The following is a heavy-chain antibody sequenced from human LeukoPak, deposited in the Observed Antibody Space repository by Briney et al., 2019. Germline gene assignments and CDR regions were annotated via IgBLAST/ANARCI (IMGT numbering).Heavy chain of an antibody. J-gene: IGHJ4*02. V-gene: IGHV1-69*04. CDR1: GGTFSSYA. CDR3: ARVSVYYDSSGYYYEVAETYYLDY. D-gene: IGHD3-22*01. CDR2: IIPILGIA. Sequence: SVKVSCKASGGTFSSYAISWVRQAPGQGLEWMGRIIPILGIANYAQKFQGRVTITADKSTSTAYMELSSLRSEDTAVYYCARVSVYYDSSGYYYEVAETYYLDYWGQGTLVTVSS.